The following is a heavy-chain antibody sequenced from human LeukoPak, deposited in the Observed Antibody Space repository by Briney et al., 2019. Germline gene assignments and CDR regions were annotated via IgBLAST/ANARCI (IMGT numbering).Heavy chain of an antibody. V-gene: IGHV3-74*01. CDR3: ASAIVTTRNTWDM. CDR1: GFTFSSHW. D-gene: IGHD1-26*01. CDR2: ISSDGSSR. J-gene: IGHJ4*02. Sequence: PGGPLILSCAASGFTFSSHWMHWVRQAPGKGLVWVSRISSDGSSRNYADSVKGRFTISRDNAKNMLYLQMDSLRAEDTSLYYCASAIVTTRNTWDMWGQGTQVTVSS.